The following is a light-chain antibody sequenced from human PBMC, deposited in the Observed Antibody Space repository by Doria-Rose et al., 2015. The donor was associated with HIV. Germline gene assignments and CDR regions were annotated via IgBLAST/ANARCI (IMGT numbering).Light chain of an antibody. CDR3: QQLDSFPRT. Sequence: TQSPSFLSASVGVRVTITCRASQGISRYLAWYQQKPGKAPTLLIFGASTVQSGVPSRFSGSGSGTEFTLTISSLQPEDFATYYCQQLDSFPRTFGLGTKVELK. J-gene: IGKJ1*01. CDR1: QGISRY. V-gene: IGKV1-9*01. CDR2: GAS.